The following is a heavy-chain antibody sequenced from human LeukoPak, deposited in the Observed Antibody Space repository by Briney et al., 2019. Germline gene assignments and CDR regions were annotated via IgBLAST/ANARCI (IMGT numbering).Heavy chain of an antibody. J-gene: IGHJ4*02. CDR2: INPNSGCT. CDR3: ASAYKLWLVPLGY. V-gene: IGHV1-2*02. Sequence: ASVKVSCKASGYTFTGYYMHWVRQAPGQGLEWMGWINPNSGCTNYAQKFQGRVTMTRDTSISTAYMELSRRRPDDTAVYYCASAYKLWLVPLGYWGQGTLVTVSS. CDR1: GYTFTGYY. D-gene: IGHD6-19*01.